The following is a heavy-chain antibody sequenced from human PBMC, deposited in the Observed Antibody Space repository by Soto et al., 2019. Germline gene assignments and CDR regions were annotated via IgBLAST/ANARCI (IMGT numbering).Heavy chain of an antibody. V-gene: IGHV1-69*13. D-gene: IGHD3-3*01. Sequence: ASVKVSCKASGGTFSSYAISWVRHAPGQGLEWMGGIIPIFGTANYAQKFQGRVTITADESTSTAYMELRILRSKDTAMYYCARDRQVGYDFWSGYFDYWGQGTLVTVSS. CDR2: IIPIFGTA. J-gene: IGHJ4*02. CDR1: GGTFSSYA. CDR3: ARDRQVGYDFWSGYFDY.